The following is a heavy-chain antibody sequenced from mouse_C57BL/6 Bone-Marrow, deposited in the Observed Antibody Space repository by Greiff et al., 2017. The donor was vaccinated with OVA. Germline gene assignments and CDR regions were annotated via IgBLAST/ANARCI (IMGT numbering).Heavy chain of an antibody. J-gene: IGHJ2*01. CDR3: ARYGNYDD. CDR1: GYTFTDYY. D-gene: IGHD2-1*01. Sequence: VQLQQSGAELVRPGASVKLSCKASGYTFTDYYINWVKQRPGQGLEWIATIDPGSGNTYYNEKFKGKATLTAENSSSTAYIQLSSLTAEDSAVYFCARYGNYDDWGQGTTLTVSS. V-gene: IGHV1-76*01. CDR2: IDPGSGNT.